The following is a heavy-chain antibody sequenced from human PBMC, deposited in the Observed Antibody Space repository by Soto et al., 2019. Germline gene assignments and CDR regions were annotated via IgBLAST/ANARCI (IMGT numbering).Heavy chain of an antibody. D-gene: IGHD1-26*01. V-gene: IGHV4-4*07. J-gene: IGHJ3*01. CDR3: GRVGLLGDFDF. CDR1: GGSISSYY. CDR2: IYTSGST. Sequence: QVQLQESGPGLVKPSETLSLTCTVSGGSISSYYWRWIRQPAGKGLEWIGRIYTSGSTNYNPSLRSRVTMSVDTSKYQFSLKLSSVAAADTAVYSCGRVGLLGDFDFGCQGTMVTVSS.